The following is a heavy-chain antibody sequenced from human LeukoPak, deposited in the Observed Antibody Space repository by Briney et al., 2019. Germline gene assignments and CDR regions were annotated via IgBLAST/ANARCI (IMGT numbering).Heavy chain of an antibody. CDR1: GYTLTGYY. J-gene: IGHJ4*02. Sequence: ASVKVSYKASGYTLTGYYMHWVRQAPGQGLEWMGWINPNSGGTNYAQKFQGRVTMTRDTSISTAYMELSRLRSGDTAVYYCASTVVAAIGLDYWGQGTLVTVSS. CDR3: ASTVVAAIGLDY. V-gene: IGHV1-2*02. D-gene: IGHD2-15*01. CDR2: INPNSGGT.